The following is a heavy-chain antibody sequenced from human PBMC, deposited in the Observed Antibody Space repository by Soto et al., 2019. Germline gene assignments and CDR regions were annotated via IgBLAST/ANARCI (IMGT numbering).Heavy chain of an antibody. CDR2: IYYSGST. CDR1: GGSISSYY. V-gene: IGHV4-59*01. CDR3: ASYYSGYDLDAFDI. Sequence: TLSLTCTVSGGSISSYYWSWIRQPPGKGLEWIGYIYYSGSTNYNPSLKSRVTISVDTSKNQFSLKLSSVTAADTAVYYCASYYSGYDLDAFDIWGQGTMVTVSS. J-gene: IGHJ3*02. D-gene: IGHD5-12*01.